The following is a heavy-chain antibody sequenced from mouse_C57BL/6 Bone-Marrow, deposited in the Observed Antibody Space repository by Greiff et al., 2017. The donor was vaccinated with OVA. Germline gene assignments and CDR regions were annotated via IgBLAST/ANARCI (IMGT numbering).Heavy chain of an antibody. D-gene: IGHD1-1*01. CDR1: GFTFSDYG. CDR2: ISSGSSTI. J-gene: IGHJ3*01. Sequence: EVQLQQSGGGLVKPGGSLKLSCAASGFTFSDYGMHWVRQAPEKGLEWVAYISSGSSTIYYADTVKGRFTISRDNAKNTLFLQMTSLRSEDTAMYYCAIRGGFAYWGQGTLVTVSA. CDR3: AIRGGFAY. V-gene: IGHV5-17*01.